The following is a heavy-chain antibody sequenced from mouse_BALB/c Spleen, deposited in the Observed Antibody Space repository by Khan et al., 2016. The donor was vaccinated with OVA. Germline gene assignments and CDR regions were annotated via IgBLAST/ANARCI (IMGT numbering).Heavy chain of an antibody. CDR1: GFTFSRFG. CDR3: ARDSNFDY. V-gene: IGHV5-17*02. Sequence: VVLVESGGGLVQPGGSRKLSCAASGFTFSRFGLHWVRQAPEKGLEWVAYISSGSSTIYYADTVTGRFTISRDNPKNTLFLQMTSLRSENTAMYYCARDSNFDYWGQGTTLTVSS. J-gene: IGHJ2*01. CDR2: ISSGSSTI.